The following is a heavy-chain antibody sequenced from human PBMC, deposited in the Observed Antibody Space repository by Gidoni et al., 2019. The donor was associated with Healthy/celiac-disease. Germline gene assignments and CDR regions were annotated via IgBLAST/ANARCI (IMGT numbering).Heavy chain of an antibody. CDR1: GFSLKNAGMG. V-gene: IGHV2-26*01. J-gene: IGHJ4*02. Sequence: QVTLKESGPVLVKPTETLTLTCTVSGFSLKNAGMGVSWIRQPPGKALEWLAHIFSNDEKSYSTSLRSRLTISKDTSKSQVVLTMTNMDPVDTATYSCARTSITAAGIHDFWGQGTLVTVSS. CDR2: IFSNDEK. CDR3: ARTSITAAGIHDF. D-gene: IGHD6-13*01.